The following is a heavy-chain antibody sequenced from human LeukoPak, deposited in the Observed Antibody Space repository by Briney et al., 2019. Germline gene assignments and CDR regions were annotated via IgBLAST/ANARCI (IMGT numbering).Heavy chain of an antibody. V-gene: IGHV4-61*02. CDR1: GGSISSSSYY. D-gene: IGHD4-11*01. CDR3: ASIQSYYFGLDV. J-gene: IGHJ6*02. CDR2: INTSGST. Sequence: SETLSLTCTVSGGSISSSSYYWSWIRQPAGKGLEWIGRINTSGSTNYNPSLKSRVTISVDTSKNQFSLKLSSVTAADTAVYYCASIQSYYFGLDVWGQGTTVTVSS.